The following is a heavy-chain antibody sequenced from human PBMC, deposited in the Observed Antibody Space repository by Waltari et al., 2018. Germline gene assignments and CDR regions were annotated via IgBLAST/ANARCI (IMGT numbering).Heavy chain of an antibody. D-gene: IGHD6-13*01. J-gene: IGHJ4*02. CDR3: ASAAAPRGY. Sequence: EVQLVESGVGLVKPGASLILSFTASGFHFSSCIMNLVRQRPGKGLEWLSSMSSSSSYIYYADSVKGRFTISRDNAKNSLYLQMNSLRAEDTAVYYCASAAAPRGYWGQGTLVTVSS. CDR1: GFHFSSCI. CDR2: MSSSSSYI. V-gene: IGHV3-21*01.